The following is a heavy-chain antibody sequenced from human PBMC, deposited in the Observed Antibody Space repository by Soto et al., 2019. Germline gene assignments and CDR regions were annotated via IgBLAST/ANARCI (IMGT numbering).Heavy chain of an antibody. CDR2: ISGSGGST. Sequence: GGSLRLSCAASGFTFSSYAMSWVRQAPGKGLEWVSAISGSGGSTYYADSVKGRFTISRDNSKNTLYLQMNSLRAEDTAVYYCAKWRIQLWYPASDFDYWGQGTLVTVSS. J-gene: IGHJ4*02. CDR1: GFTFSSYA. D-gene: IGHD5-18*01. CDR3: AKWRIQLWYPASDFDY. V-gene: IGHV3-23*01.